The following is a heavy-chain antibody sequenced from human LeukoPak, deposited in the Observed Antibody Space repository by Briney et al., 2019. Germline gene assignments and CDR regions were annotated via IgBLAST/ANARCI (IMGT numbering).Heavy chain of an antibody. CDR3: ARPTLRYFDSLGY. CDR2: ISSNGGST. D-gene: IGHD3-9*01. CDR1: GFTFSSYA. V-gene: IGHV3-64*01. Sequence: PGGSLRLSCAASGFTFSSYAMHWVRQAPGKGLEYVSAISSNGGSTYYANSVKGRFTISRDNSKNTLYLQMGSLRAEDTAVYYCARPTLRYFDSLGYWGQGTLVTVSS. J-gene: IGHJ4*02.